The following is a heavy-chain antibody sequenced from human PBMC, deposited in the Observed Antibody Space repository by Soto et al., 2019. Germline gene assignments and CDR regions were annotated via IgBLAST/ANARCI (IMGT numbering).Heavy chain of an antibody. Sequence: GGSLRLSCAASGFTFGSYWMHWVRQAPGKGLVWVSRMNGDGSNTMYADSVKGRFTIPRDNAKNTLYLQMNSLRAEDTAVYYCTRGSDITSGAIKGHDYWGQGTLVTVSS. CDR1: GFTFGSYW. V-gene: IGHV3-74*03. CDR3: TRGSDITSGAIKGHDY. CDR2: MNGDGSNT. J-gene: IGHJ4*02. D-gene: IGHD2-15*01.